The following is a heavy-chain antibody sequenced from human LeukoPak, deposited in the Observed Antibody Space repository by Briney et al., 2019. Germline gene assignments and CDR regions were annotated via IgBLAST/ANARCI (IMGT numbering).Heavy chain of an antibody. CDR3: AKYYYDSSRRGAFDI. CDR2: ISGSGGST. CDR1: GFTFSSYS. V-gene: IGHV3-23*01. D-gene: IGHD3-22*01. J-gene: IGHJ3*02. Sequence: QSGGSLRLSCAASGFTFSSYSMSWVRQAPGKGLEWVSAISGSGGSTYYADSVKGRFTISRDNSKNTLYLQMNSLRAEDTAVYYCAKYYYDSSRRGAFDIWGQGTMVTVSS.